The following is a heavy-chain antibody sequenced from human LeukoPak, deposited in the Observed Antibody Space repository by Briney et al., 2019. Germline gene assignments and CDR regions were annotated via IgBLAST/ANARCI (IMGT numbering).Heavy chain of an antibody. CDR1: GFTLSSYW. CDR2: IKSDGST. J-gene: IGHJ1*01. V-gene: IGHV3-74*01. Sequence: GGSLRLSCAASGFTLSSYWMSWVRQAPGKGLVWVSRIKSDGSTNYADSVKGRFTISRDNAKNTLSLQMNSLRAEDTGVYYCARAPSEIGGYYPEYFRHWGQGTLVTVSS. CDR3: ARAPSEIGGYYPEYFRH. D-gene: IGHD3-22*01.